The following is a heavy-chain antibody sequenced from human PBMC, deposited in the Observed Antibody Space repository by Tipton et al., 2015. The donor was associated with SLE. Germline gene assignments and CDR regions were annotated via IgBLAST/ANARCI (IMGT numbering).Heavy chain of an antibody. CDR2: IFTDGST. V-gene: IGHV4-61*02. Sequence: TLSLTCTVSGASINSGTYYWTWIRQPAGKGLEWIGRIFTDGSTNYDRSLRSRATISVDTSKNQFSLTVFSVTAADTALYFCARAKDWEDGFDVWGQGTMVTVSA. CDR1: GASINSGTYY. CDR3: ARAKDWEDGFDV. D-gene: IGHD3-9*01. J-gene: IGHJ3*01.